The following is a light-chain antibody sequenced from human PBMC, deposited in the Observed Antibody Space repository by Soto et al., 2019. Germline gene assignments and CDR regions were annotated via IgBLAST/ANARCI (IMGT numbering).Light chain of an antibody. J-gene: IGLJ1*01. CDR1: TSDVGGYNY. V-gene: IGLV2-14*03. Sequence: QSALTQPASVSGSPGQSITISCTGTTSDVGGYNYVSWYQQHPGKAPKLMIYDVSNRPSGVSNRFSGSKSGNTASLTISGLQTSDEVDYYCSSYISGSTLVFGTGTQLTVL. CDR2: DVS. CDR3: SSYISGSTLV.